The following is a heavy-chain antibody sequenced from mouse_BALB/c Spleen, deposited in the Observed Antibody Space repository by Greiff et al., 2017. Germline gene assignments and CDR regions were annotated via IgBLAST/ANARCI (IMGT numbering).Heavy chain of an antibody. CDR3: ARRREDYAMDY. Sequence: EVHLVESGGDLVKPGGSLKLSCAASGFTFSSYGMSWVRQTPDKRLEWVATISSGGSYTYYPDSVKGRFTISRDNAKNTLYLQMSSLKSEDTAMYYCARRREDYAMDYWGQGTSVTVSS. CDR2: ISSGGSYT. V-gene: IGHV5-6*01. J-gene: IGHJ4*01. CDR1: GFTFSSYG.